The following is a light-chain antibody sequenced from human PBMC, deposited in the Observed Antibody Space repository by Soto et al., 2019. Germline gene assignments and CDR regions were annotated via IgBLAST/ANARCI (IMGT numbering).Light chain of an antibody. CDR2: DAS. V-gene: IGKV3-11*01. CDR3: QQSSNWPPWT. CDR1: QSVSSY. Sequence: EIVLTQSPATLSLSPGERATLSCRASQSVSSYLAWYQQKPGQAPRLLIYDASNRATGIPARFSGSGSGTDFTLTISSLDPEDFAVYYCQQSSNWPPWTFGQVTKVEIK. J-gene: IGKJ1*01.